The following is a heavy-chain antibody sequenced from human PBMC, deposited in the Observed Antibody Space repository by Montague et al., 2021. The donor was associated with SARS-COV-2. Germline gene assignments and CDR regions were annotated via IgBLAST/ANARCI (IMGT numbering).Heavy chain of an antibody. V-gene: IGHV3-21*01. D-gene: IGHD3-3*01. CDR3: ARGLALHYDFWSGYYRPEYFQH. CDR2: ISSSSSSYI. Sequence: SLRLSCAASGFTFSSYSMNWVRQAPGKGLEWVSSISSSSSSYIYYADSVKGRFTISRDNAKNSLYLQMNSLRAEDTAVYYCARGLALHYDFWSGYYRPEYFQHWGQGTLVTVSS. J-gene: IGHJ1*01. CDR1: GFTFSSYS.